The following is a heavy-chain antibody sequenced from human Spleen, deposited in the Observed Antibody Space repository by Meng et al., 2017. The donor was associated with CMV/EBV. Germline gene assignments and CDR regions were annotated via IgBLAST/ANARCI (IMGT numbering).Heavy chain of an antibody. Sequence: GESLKISCAASGFTFSSYAIHWVRQAPGKGLEWVALISYDGSNKYYADSVKGRFTISRDNSKNTLYLQMNSLRAEDTAVYYCARDFLESAVVIHWYFDLWGRGTLVTVSS. D-gene: IGHD2-21*01. CDR3: ARDFLESAVVIHWYFDL. J-gene: IGHJ2*01. CDR2: ISYDGSNK. V-gene: IGHV3-30*04. CDR1: GFTFSSYA.